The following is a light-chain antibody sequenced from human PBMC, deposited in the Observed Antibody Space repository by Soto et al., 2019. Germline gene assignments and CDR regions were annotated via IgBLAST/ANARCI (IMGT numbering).Light chain of an antibody. J-gene: IGLJ1*01. CDR1: SSDVGGYNS. CDR2: EVS. V-gene: IGLV2-14*01. CDR3: QSYDSRLSGSV. Sequence: QSALTQPASVSGSPGQSITISCTGPSSDVGGYNSVSWYQQHPGKAPKLILYEVSNRPSGVSNRFSGSKSGNTASLTISGLQAEDEADYYCQSYDSRLSGSVFGTGTKVTVL.